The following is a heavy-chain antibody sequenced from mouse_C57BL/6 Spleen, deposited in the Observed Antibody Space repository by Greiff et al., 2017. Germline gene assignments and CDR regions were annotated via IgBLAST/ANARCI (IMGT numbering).Heavy chain of an antibody. CDR2: IHPNSGST. CDR3: AREEGSYYAMDY. D-gene: IGHD1-1*01. CDR1: GYTFTSYW. J-gene: IGHJ4*01. V-gene: IGHV1-64*01. Sequence: QVQLKQSGAELVKPGASVKLSCKASGYTFTSYWMHWVKQRPGQGLEWIGMIHPNSGSTNYNEKFKSKATLTVDKSSSTAYMQLSSLTSEDSAVYYCAREEGSYYAMDYWGQGTSVTVSS.